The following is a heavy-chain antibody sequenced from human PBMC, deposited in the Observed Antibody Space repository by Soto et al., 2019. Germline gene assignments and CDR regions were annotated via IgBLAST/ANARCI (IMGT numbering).Heavy chain of an antibody. CDR1: GGSISSYY. J-gene: IGHJ4*02. D-gene: IGHD3-22*01. CDR2: IYYSGST. Sequence: SETLSLTCTVSGGSISSYYWSWIRQPPGKGLEWIGYIYYSGSTNYNPSLKSRVTISVDTSKNQFSLKLSSVTAADTAVYYCARAAYCDSSGYYHTNFDYWGQGTLVTVSS. V-gene: IGHV4-59*01. CDR3: ARAAYCDSSGYYHTNFDY.